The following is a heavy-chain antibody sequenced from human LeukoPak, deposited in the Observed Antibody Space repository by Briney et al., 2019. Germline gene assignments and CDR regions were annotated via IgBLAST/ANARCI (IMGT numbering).Heavy chain of an antibody. V-gene: IGHV5-51*01. D-gene: IGHD3-9*01. CDR2: IYPGDSYT. CDR1: GYSFTNYW. CDR3: ARPAREVVTRHFDGSFYYYYGMDV. Sequence: GESLKISCKGSGYSFTNYWIGWVRQMPGKGLEWMGVIYPGDSYTRYSPSFQGQVTISADRSISTAYLQWSSLKASDSAMYYCARPAREVVTRHFDGSFYYYYGMDVWGQGTTVTVSS. J-gene: IGHJ6*02.